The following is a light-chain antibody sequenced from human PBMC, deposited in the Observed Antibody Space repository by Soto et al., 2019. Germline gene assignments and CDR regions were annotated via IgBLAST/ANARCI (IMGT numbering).Light chain of an antibody. CDR2: DTS. CDR3: LLSYSGARPYV. Sequence: QAVVTQEPSLTVSPGGTVTLTCGSSTGAVTSGHYPYWFQQKPGQAPRTLIYDTSNQHSWTPARFSGSLRGGKAALTLSGAEPEDEAEYYCLLSYSGARPYVFGTGTKLTVL. V-gene: IGLV7-46*01. CDR1: TGAVTSGHY. J-gene: IGLJ1*01.